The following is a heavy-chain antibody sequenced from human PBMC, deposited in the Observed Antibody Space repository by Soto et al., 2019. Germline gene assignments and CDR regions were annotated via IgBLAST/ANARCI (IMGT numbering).Heavy chain of an antibody. CDR2: ISGSGCST. CDR1: VFTFSSYA. V-gene: IGHV3-23*01. CDR3: AKDPFDSYPNVYYFDY. Sequence: GALRLSCAASVFTFSSYAMSWVRQAPGKGLEWVSAISGSGCSTYYADSVKGRFTISRDNSKNTLYLQMNSLRAEDTAVYYCAKDPFDSYPNVYYFDYWGQGTLVTVSS. J-gene: IGHJ4*02. D-gene: IGHD1-26*01.